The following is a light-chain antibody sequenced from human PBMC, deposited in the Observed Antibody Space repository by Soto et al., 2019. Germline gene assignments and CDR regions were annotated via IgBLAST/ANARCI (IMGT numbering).Light chain of an antibody. CDR2: SNN. V-gene: IGLV1-44*01. CDR1: SSNIGSNT. Sequence: QSVLTQPPSASGTPGQRVTISCSGSSSNIGSNTVNWYQQLPGTAPKLLIYSNNQRPSGVPDRFSGSKPGTSASLAISGLQFGEKADYYCAEWVNGLNVYVLFGGGTKLTVL. J-gene: IGLJ2*01. CDR3: AEWVNGLNVYVL.